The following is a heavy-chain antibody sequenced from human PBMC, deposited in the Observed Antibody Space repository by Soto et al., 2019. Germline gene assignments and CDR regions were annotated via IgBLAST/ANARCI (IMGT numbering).Heavy chain of an antibody. CDR1: GFTFSGSA. V-gene: IGHV3-73*02. D-gene: IGHD5-12*01. CDR2: IRSKANSYAT. Sequence: EVQLVESGGGLVQPGGSLKLSCAASGFTFSGSAMYWVRQASGKGLEWVGRIRSKANSYATAYAASVKGRFTISRDDSKNTAYLQMNSLKTEDTAVYYCTRHRDSRGYSGYDFDYWGQGTLVTVSS. J-gene: IGHJ4*02. CDR3: TRHRDSRGYSGYDFDY.